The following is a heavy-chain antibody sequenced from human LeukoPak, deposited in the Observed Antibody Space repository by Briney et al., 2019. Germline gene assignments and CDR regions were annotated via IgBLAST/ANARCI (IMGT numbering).Heavy chain of an antibody. V-gene: IGHV1-3*01. CDR1: GYTFTSYT. J-gene: IGHJ4*02. CDR3: ARDRGTYYYESSGYLY. D-gene: IGHD3-22*01. CDR2: INAGNGNT. Sequence: GASVKVSCKASGYTFTSYTIHWVRQAPGQRLEWMGWINAGNGNTKYSQKFQDRVTITRDTSASTAYMELSSLRSEDTAVYYCARDRGTYYYESSGYLYWGQGTLVTVSS.